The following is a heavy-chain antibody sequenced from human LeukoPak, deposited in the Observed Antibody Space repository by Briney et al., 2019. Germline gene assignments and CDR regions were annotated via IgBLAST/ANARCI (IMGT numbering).Heavy chain of an antibody. CDR2: ISLDGSNK. D-gene: IGHD3-10*01. V-gene: IGHV3-30*18. J-gene: IGHJ4*02. CDR1: GFTFSSYG. Sequence: PGGSLRLSCAASGFTFSSYGMHWVRQAPGKGLEWVALISLDGSNKDYAESVKGRFTISRDSSKNTLYLQMNSLGAEETAVYYCAKDGEVSWFGPESYWGQGTLVAVSS. CDR3: AKDGEVSWFGPESY.